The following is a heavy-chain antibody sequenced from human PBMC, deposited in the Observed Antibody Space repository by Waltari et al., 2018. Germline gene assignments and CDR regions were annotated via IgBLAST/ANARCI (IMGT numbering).Heavy chain of an antibody. Sequence: QVQLVESGGGGVQPGRSLRLSCASPDVTLRSYAMHWVRQDTGKGLEWVAVISYNARNIYYVDSVKGRFTISRDNAKKMLYLQMNSLRAEDTAVYYCARDYCDRTNCHGMDAWGQGTTVTVSS. CDR2: ISYNARNI. D-gene: IGHD3-22*01. CDR1: DVTLRSYA. J-gene: IGHJ6*02. V-gene: IGHV3-30*04. CDR3: ARDYCDRTNCHGMDA.